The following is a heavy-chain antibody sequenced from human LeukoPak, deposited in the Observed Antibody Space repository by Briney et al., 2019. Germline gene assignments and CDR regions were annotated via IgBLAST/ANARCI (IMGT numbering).Heavy chain of an antibody. Sequence: GESLRLSCAASGFTFSSYWMSWVRQAPGKGLEWVANIKQDGSEKYYVDSVKGRFTISRDNAKNSLYLQMNSLRAEDTAVYYCARDSTSIAEDYWGQGTLVTVSS. J-gene: IGHJ4*02. V-gene: IGHV3-7*01. CDR1: GFTFSSYW. CDR3: ARDSTSIAEDY. CDR2: IKQDGSEK. D-gene: IGHD6-6*01.